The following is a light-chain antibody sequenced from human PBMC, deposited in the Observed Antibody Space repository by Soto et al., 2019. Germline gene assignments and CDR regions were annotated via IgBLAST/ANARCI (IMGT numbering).Light chain of an antibody. CDR1: QTISSW. J-gene: IGKJ1*01. CDR3: QQYNNYWT. CDR2: KAS. V-gene: IGKV1-5*03. Sequence: DIQMTQSPSSLSASVGDRVTITCRASQTISSWLAWYQQKPGKAPKLLIYKASTLKSGVPSRFSGSGSGTEFTLTISSLQPDDFATDYCQQYNNYWTFGQGTKVDIK.